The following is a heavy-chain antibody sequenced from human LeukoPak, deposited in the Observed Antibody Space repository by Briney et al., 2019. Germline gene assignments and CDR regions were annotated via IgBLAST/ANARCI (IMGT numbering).Heavy chain of an antibody. CDR2: IGTNVDLT. V-gene: IGHV3-23*01. CDR1: GFTFSSYA. D-gene: IGHD3-22*01. Sequence: GGSLRLSCVASGFTFSSYAMSWVRQAPGKGLEWVSIIGTNVDLTFYADFVKGRFTISRDNSKNTLYLHMNSLRVEDTAVYYCVKDLARYYDTSGYEYFDYWGQGTLVSVSS. CDR3: VKDLARYYDTSGYEYFDY. J-gene: IGHJ4*02.